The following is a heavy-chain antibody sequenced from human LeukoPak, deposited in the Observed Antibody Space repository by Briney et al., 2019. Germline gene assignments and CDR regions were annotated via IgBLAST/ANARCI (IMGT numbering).Heavy chain of an antibody. J-gene: IGHJ4*02. CDR3: AKGSGSYYNPPDY. D-gene: IGHD3-10*01. V-gene: IGHV3-23*01. Sequence: GGSLRLSCAASGFTFRSYAMNWVRQAPGKGLEWVSGITYGGGSTYYADSVKGRFTISRDNSKNTLYLQMNSLRAEDTAVYYCAKGSGSYYNPPDYWGQGTLVTVSS. CDR2: ITYGGGST. CDR1: GFTFRSYA.